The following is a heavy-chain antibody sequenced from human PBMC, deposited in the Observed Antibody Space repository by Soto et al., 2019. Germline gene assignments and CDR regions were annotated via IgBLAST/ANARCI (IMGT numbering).Heavy chain of an antibody. Sequence: SLTLTCSVSGGSISGSYWSWIRQSPGKGLEWLGYVYYTGSTNYSPSLRSRVSISVDTSKNEFSLMLSSVTAADTAVYFCARLVRGATYYFDYWG. CDR1: GGSISGSY. V-gene: IGHV4-59*08. J-gene: IGHJ4*01. D-gene: IGHD3-10*01. CDR2: VYYTGST. CDR3: ARLVRGATYYFDY.